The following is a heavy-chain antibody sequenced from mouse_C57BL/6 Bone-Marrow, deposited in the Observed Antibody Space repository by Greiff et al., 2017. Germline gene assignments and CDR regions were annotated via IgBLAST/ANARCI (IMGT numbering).Heavy chain of an antibody. V-gene: IGHV1-55*01. CDR1: GYTFTSYW. Sequence: QVQLQQPGAELVKPGASVKMSCKASGYTFTSYWITWVKQRPGQGLEWIGDIYPGSGSTNYNEKFQSKATLTVDTSSSTAYMQLSSLTSEDSAVYYCARSYYSNVGSWFAYWGQGTLVTVSA. CDR3: ARSYYSNVGSWFAY. D-gene: IGHD2-5*01. CDR2: IYPGSGST. J-gene: IGHJ3*01.